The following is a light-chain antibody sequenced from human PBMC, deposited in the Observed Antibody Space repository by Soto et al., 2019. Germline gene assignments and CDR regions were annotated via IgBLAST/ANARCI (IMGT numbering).Light chain of an antibody. CDR3: QQYNNWPPWT. V-gene: IGKV3-15*01. Sequence: ELVMTQSPATLSVSPGERATLSCRASQSVSSNLAWYQQKPCQAPRLLIYGASTRATGIPARFSGSGSGTEFTPTISSLQSEDFAVYYCQQYNNWPPWTFGQGTKLDIK. CDR1: QSVSSN. J-gene: IGKJ1*01. CDR2: GAS.